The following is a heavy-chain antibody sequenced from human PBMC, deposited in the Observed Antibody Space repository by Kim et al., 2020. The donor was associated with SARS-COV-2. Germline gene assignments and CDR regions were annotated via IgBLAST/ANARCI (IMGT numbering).Heavy chain of an antibody. V-gene: IGHV4-39*01. CDR2: IYYSGST. J-gene: IGHJ5*02. D-gene: IGHD3-10*01. CDR3: ARTPRGGPNWFDP. CDR1: GGSISSSSYY. Sequence: SETLSLTCTVSGGSISSSSYYWGWIRQPPGKGLEWIGSIYYSGSTYYNPSLKSRVTISVDTSKNQFSLKLSSVTAADTAVYYCARTPRGGPNWFDPWGQGTLVTVSS.